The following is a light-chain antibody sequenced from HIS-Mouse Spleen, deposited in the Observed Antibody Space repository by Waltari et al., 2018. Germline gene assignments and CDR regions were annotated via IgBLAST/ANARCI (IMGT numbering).Light chain of an antibody. CDR1: ALPKKY. CDR3: YSTDSRGNHRV. J-gene: IGLJ2*01. V-gene: IGLV3-10*01. CDR2: AES. Sequence: SYELTQPPSVSVSPGQTARITCSGDALPKKYAYWYQQKSGQAPWLVIYAESKRPSGFPGGCSGSRSGKMATLTISGAQVEDEADYYCYSTDSRGNHRVFGGGTKLTVL.